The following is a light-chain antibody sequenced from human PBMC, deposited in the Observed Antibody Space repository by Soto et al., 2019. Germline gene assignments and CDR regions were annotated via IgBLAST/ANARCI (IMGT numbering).Light chain of an antibody. J-gene: IGKJ4*01. CDR1: QSVSSSY. CDR3: QQRSNWLT. V-gene: IGKV3D-20*02. CDR2: DAS. Sequence: EILLTQSPCTLSLSPGERATLSCRASQSVSSSYLAWYQQKPGQAPSLLIYDASNRATGIPARLSGSGSGTDFTLTISSLEPEDFAVYYCQQRSNWLTFGGGTKVDIK.